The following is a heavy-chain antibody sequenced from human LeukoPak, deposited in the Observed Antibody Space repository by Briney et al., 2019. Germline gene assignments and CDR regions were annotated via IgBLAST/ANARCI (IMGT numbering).Heavy chain of an antibody. J-gene: IGHJ6*02. CDR3: ARPSDSVYYAMDV. CDR2: ISSSGSTI. V-gene: IGHV3-11*04. CDR1: GFTFSDYY. Sequence: GGSLRLSCAASGFTFSDYYMSWIRQAPGKGLEWVSYISSSGSTIYYADSVKGRFTISRDNAKNSLYLQMNSLRAEDTAVYYCARPSDSVYYAMDVWGQGTTVTVSS. D-gene: IGHD3-10*01.